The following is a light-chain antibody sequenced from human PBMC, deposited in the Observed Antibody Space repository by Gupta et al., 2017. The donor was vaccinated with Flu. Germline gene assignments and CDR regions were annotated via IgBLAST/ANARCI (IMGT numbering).Light chain of an antibody. CDR1: SSNIGSNP. J-gene: IGLJ1*01. Sequence: QSVLTQPPSASGSPGPRVTIAGSGSSSNIGSNPVNWYQQLPGTAPELLIYFNNRRPSGVPDRFSASNSGTSATLAISGLQAEDEADYYCASWDANLNGYVFGTGTRVTVL. CDR3: ASWDANLNGYV. V-gene: IGLV1-44*01. CDR2: FNN.